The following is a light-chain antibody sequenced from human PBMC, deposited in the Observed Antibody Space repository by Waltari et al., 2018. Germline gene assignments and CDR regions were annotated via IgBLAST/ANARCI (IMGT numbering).Light chain of an antibody. CDR2: KTP. J-gene: IGKJ2*01. V-gene: IGKV3-20*01. Sequence: EAVLTQSPGTLSLSPGERATLSCRASPSADSTYLAWYQQKPGQVPTLLIYKTPTRATGIPDRFSGNGAATNFSLNSSILEPGYSSVYYCQQFGGSPMYTLGLGTNLEIK. CDR3: QQFGGSPMYT. CDR1: PSADSTY.